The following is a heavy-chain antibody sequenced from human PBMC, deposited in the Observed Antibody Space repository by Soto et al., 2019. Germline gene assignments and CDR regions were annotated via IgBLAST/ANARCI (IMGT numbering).Heavy chain of an antibody. V-gene: IGHV3-48*02. Sequence: GGSLRLSCAASGFTFSSYSMNCVRQAPGKGLDWVSYISSSSSTIYYADSVKGGFTISRDNAKNSLYLQMNSLRDEDTAVYYCAREGGNLNWFDTWGKGHLVTVSS. CDR1: GFTFSSYS. CDR3: AREGGNLNWFDT. J-gene: IGHJ5*02. D-gene: IGHD1-26*01. CDR2: ISSSSSTI.